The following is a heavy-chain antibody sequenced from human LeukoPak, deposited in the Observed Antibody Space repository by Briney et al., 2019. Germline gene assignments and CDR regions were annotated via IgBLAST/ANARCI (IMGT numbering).Heavy chain of an antibody. J-gene: IGHJ4*02. Sequence: PGGCLRLSCAASGFTFSSYAMSWVRQAPGKGLEWVSTICGSGGSTDYADSVKGRFSISRDNSKNTLYVQMSSLRAEDTAVFYCAKSYSYGSGSYYNTFDSWGQGTLVTVSS. V-gene: IGHV3-23*01. CDR2: ICGSGGST. D-gene: IGHD3-10*01. CDR3: AKSYSYGSGSYYNTFDS. CDR1: GFTFSSYA.